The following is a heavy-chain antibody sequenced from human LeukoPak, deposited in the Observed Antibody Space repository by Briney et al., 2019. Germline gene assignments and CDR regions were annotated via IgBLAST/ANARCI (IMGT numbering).Heavy chain of an antibody. D-gene: IGHD6-6*01. Sequence: GGSLRLSCAASGFTFSSYWMHWVRQAPGTGLVWVSRINSDGSSTSYADSVRGRSSISRDNAKNTLYLQMNSLRAEDTAVYYCARGLSGYASSLGYWGQGTLVTVSS. CDR2: INSDGSST. CDR1: GFTFSSYW. V-gene: IGHV3-74*01. CDR3: ARGLSGYASSLGY. J-gene: IGHJ4*02.